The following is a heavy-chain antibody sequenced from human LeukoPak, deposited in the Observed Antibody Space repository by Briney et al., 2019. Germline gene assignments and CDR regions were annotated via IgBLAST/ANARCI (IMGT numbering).Heavy chain of an antibody. Sequence: PGGSLRLSCAASGFTFDDYGMSWVRQAPGKGLEWVSGINWNGGSTGYADSVKGRFTISRDNAKNSLYLQMNSLRAEDTALYYCARDTGDEEMRALDIWGQGTMVTVSS. CDR3: ARDTGDEEMRALDI. J-gene: IGHJ3*02. CDR2: INWNGGST. V-gene: IGHV3-20*04. CDR1: GFTFDDYG. D-gene: IGHD3-16*01.